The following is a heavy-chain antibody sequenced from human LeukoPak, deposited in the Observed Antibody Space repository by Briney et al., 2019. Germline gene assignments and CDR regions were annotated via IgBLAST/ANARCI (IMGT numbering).Heavy chain of an antibody. CDR3: ARSMPWDTKGMDV. J-gene: IGHJ6*02. Sequence: PSQTLSLTCTVSGGSISSGSYYWSWIRQPPGKGLEWIGYIYYSGSTNYNPSLKSRVTISVDTSKNQFSLKLSSVTAADTAVYYCARSMPWDTKGMDVWGQGTTVTVSS. CDR1: GGSISSGSYY. V-gene: IGHV4-61*01. D-gene: IGHD5-18*01. CDR2: IYYSGST.